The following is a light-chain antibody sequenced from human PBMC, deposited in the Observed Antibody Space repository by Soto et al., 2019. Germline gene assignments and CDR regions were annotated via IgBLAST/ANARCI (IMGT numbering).Light chain of an antibody. CDR3: QQYNNWPWT. V-gene: IGKV3-15*01. CDR1: QSISDT. J-gene: IGKJ1*01. CDR2: GAS. Sequence: EIVMTQSPVTLSVSPGGRATLSCRASQSISDTLAWYQQKPGQAPRLLIHGASPRAPGFPARFSGSGSGTDFTLTISSLQSEDFAVYYCQQYNNWPWTFGQGTKVDIK.